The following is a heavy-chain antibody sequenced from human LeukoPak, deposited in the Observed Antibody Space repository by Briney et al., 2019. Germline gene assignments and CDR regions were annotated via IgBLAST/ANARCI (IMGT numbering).Heavy chain of an antibody. J-gene: IGHJ4*02. CDR3: ARDPSAHYYDSSGYFDY. V-gene: IGHV3-11*01. D-gene: IGHD3-22*01. CDR2: ISSSGSTI. Sequence: GGSLRLSCAASGFTFSSYAMSWIRQAPGKGLEWVSYISSSGSTIYYADSVKGRFTISRDNAKNSLYLQMNSLRAEDTAVYYCARDPSAHYYDSSGYFDYWGQGTLVTVSS. CDR1: GFTFSSYA.